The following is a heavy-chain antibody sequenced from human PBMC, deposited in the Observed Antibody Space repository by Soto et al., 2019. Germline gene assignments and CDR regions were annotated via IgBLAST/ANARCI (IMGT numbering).Heavy chain of an antibody. Sequence: ASVKVSCKASGYTFTSYGISWVRQAPGQGLEWMGWISAYNGNTNYAQKLQGRVTMTTDTSASTAYMELRSLRSDDTAVYYCARMNGAYYDILSRTNYYFDYWSQGTLVTVSS. V-gene: IGHV1-18*01. CDR1: GYTFTSYG. D-gene: IGHD3-9*01. CDR3: ARMNGAYYDILSRTNYYFDY. J-gene: IGHJ4*02. CDR2: ISAYNGNT.